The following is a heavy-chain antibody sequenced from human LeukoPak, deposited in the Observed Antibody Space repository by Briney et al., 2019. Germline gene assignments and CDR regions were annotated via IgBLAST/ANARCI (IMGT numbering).Heavy chain of an antibody. D-gene: IGHD3-9*01. CDR2: IKSKTDGGTT. Sequence: GGSHRLSCAASGFTFSNAWMSWIRQAPGKGLEWVGRIKSKTDGGTTDYAAPVKGRFTISRDDSKTTLSLQMSSLKTEDTAVYYCTTAITYYDILTGYSKGYFDYWGQGTLVTVSS. CDR3: TTAITYYDILTGYSKGYFDY. CDR1: GFTFSNAW. V-gene: IGHV3-15*01. J-gene: IGHJ4*02.